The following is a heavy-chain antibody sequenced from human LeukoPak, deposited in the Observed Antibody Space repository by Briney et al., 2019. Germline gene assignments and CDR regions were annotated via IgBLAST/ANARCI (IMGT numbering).Heavy chain of an antibody. J-gene: IGHJ4*02. CDR1: GGTFSSYA. V-gene: IGHV1-69*05. Sequence: SVKVSCKASGGTFSSYAISWVRQAPGQGLEWMGGIIPIFGTANYAQKFQGRVTMTRSTSISTAYMELSSLRFEDTAVYYCTRSVRNGHIDYWGQGTLVTVSS. CDR2: IIPIFGTA. D-gene: IGHD2-21*01. CDR3: TRSVRNGHIDY.